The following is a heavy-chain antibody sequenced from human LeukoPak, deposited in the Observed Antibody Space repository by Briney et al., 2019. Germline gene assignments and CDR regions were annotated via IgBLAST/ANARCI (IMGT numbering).Heavy chain of an antibody. CDR2: ISSSSSYI. Sequence: PGGSLRLSCAASGFTFSSYSMNWVRQAPGKGLEWVSSISSSSSYIYYADSVRGRFTISRDNAKNSLYLQMNSLRADDTAVYYCASDRWLQLWGQGTLVTVSS. V-gene: IGHV3-21*01. D-gene: IGHD5-24*01. CDR1: GFTFSSYS. J-gene: IGHJ4*02. CDR3: ASDRWLQL.